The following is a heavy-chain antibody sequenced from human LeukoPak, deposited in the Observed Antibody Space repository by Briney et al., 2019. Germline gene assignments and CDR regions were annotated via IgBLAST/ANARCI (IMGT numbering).Heavy chain of an antibody. CDR1: GNYW. Sequence: GGSLRLSCAASGNYWMHWVRQAPGKGLVWVSHINSDGSWTSCADSVKGRFTISRDNSKNTLNLQMTSLRADDTALYFCARDLAGYCGSASCYGYYFDYWGQGTLVTVSS. D-gene: IGHD2-2*01. V-gene: IGHV3-74*01. J-gene: IGHJ4*02. CDR2: INSDGSWT. CDR3: ARDLAGYCGSASCYGYYFDY.